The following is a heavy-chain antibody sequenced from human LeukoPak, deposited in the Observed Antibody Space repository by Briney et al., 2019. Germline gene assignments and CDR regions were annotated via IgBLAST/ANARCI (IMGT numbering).Heavy chain of an antibody. V-gene: IGHV3-23*01. D-gene: IGHD3-3*01. Sequence: GGSLRLSCAASGFTFSSYAMIWVRQAPGKGLEWVSAISGSGGSTYYADSVKGRFTISRDNSKNTLYLQMSSLRAEDTAVYYCATDRGWRTSGYYLYYFEYWGQGTLVTYSS. J-gene: IGHJ4*02. CDR1: GFTFSSYA. CDR3: ATDRGWRTSGYYLYYFEY. CDR2: ISGSGGST.